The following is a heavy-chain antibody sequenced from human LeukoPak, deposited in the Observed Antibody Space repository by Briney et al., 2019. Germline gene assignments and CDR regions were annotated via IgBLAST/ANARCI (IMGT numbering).Heavy chain of an antibody. CDR1: GYTFTSYV. D-gene: IGHD2-21*01. CDR3: ARSIGDYPTNYYFDY. V-gene: IGHV1-18*01. Sequence: GASVKVSCKASGYTFTSYVISWVRQAPGQGLEWMGWISTYNGNTNYAQKLQGRVTMTTDTSTSTAYMELRSLRSDDTAVYYCARSIGDYPTNYYFDYWGQGTLVTVSS. CDR2: ISTYNGNT. J-gene: IGHJ4*02.